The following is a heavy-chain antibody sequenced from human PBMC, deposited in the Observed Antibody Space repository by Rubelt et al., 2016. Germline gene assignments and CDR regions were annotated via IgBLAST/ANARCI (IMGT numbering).Heavy chain of an antibody. V-gene: IGHV3-23*04. CDR1: GFTFSSYA. CDR2: IPGSGGST. D-gene: IGHD4-11*01. Sequence: VHLVESGGGVVQPGRSLRLSCAASGFTFSSYAMSWVRQAPGKGLEWVSTIPGSGGSTHYADSVKGRFTISRDNSKNTLYLQMKSLTPDDAAVYYCARAVTVIRGSLVDFWGQGTLVTVSS. J-gene: IGHJ4*02. CDR3: ARAVTVIRGSLVDF.